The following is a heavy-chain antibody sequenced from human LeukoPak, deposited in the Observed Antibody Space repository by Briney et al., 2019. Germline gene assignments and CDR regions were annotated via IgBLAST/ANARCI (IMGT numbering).Heavy chain of an antibody. CDR3: ARDYYGVPPYYYYYGMDV. Sequence: ASVKVSCKASGGTFNSYAISWVRQAPGQGLEWMGRIIPILGIANYAQKFQGRVTITADKSTSTAYMELSSLRSEDTAVYYCARDYYGVPPYYYYYGMDVWGQGTTVTVSS. J-gene: IGHJ6*02. V-gene: IGHV1-69*04. CDR1: GGTFNSYA. CDR2: IIPILGIA. D-gene: IGHD3-16*01.